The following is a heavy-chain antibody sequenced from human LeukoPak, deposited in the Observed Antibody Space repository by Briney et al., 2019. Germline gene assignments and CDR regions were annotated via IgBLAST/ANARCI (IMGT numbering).Heavy chain of an antibody. CDR3: ARRSGYYVY. Sequence: SETLSLTCTVSGGSVNSYYLSWIRQPAGKTLEWIGRIYDGGSTNYNPSLKSRVTMSVDTSKNQISLKLNSVTAADTAVYYCARRSGYYVYWGQGTLVTVSS. V-gene: IGHV4-4*07. J-gene: IGHJ4*02. D-gene: IGHD3-22*01. CDR1: GGSVNSYY. CDR2: IYDGGST.